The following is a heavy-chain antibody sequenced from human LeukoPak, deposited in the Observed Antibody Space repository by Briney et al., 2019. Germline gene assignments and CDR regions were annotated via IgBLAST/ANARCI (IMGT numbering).Heavy chain of an antibody. D-gene: IGHD2-15*01. V-gene: IGHV1-18*01. CDR3: ARDSADCSGGSCYSAEYFQH. CDR2: ISAYNGNT. J-gene: IGHJ1*01. Sequence: GASVKVSCKASGYTFTSYGISWVRQAPGQGLEWMGWISAYNGNTNYAQKVQDRVTMTTDTSTSTAYMDLRNLTSDDTAVYYCARDSADCSGGSCYSAEYFQHWGQGTLVTVSS. CDR1: GYTFTSYG.